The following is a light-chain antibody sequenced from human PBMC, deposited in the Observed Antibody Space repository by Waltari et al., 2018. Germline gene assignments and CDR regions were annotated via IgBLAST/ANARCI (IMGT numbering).Light chain of an antibody. J-gene: IGKJ1*01. CDR3: LQDNSNPWT. CDR1: QCISTY. CDR2: DAS. Sequence: IKITQSQSSLSASAADRVPITSRASQCISTYLNWFQQKPGKAPKRLIYDASSLESGVPSRFSGSGSGTDFTLTISSLQPEDFATYYCLQDNSNPWTFGQGTKVEIK. V-gene: IGKV1-13*02.